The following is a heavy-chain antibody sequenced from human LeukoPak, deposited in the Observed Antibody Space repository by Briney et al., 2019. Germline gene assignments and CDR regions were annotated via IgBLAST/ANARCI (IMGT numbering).Heavy chain of an antibody. CDR3: TPSIVGATTFDY. CDR2: IKTKTDGETT. Sequence: GGSLRLSCAASGFTFSNAWMSWVSQAPGKGLEWVGRIKTKTDGETTDYASPVKGRFTISRDDSKNTLYLQMNSLKTEDTAVYFCTPSIVGATTFDYWGQGTLVTVSS. J-gene: IGHJ4*02. D-gene: IGHD1-26*01. CDR1: GFTFSNAW. V-gene: IGHV3-15*01.